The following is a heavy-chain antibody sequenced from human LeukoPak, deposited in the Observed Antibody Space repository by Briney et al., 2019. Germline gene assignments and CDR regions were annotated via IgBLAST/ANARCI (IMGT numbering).Heavy chain of an antibody. D-gene: IGHD6-6*01. CDR1: GGTFSSYA. V-gene: IGHV1-69*06. J-gene: IGHJ4*02. CDR2: IIPIFGTA. Sequence: SVKVSCKASGGTFSSYAISWVRQAPGQGLEWMGGIIPIFGTANYAQKFQGRVTITADKSTSTAYMELSRLRSDDTAVYYCAREEYSSSSIDYWGQGTLVTVSS. CDR3: AREEYSSSSIDY.